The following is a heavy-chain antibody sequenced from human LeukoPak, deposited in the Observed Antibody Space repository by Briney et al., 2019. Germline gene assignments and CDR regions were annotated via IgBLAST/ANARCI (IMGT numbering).Heavy chain of an antibody. CDR1: GYTFTSYD. Sequence: ASVNVSCKASGYTFTSYDINWVRQATGQGLEWMGWMNPNSGNTGYAQKFQGRVTMTRNTSISTAYMELSSLRSEDTAVYYCARDPHKRWLQLKGRYFDYWGQGTLVTVSS. V-gene: IGHV1-8*01. CDR2: MNPNSGNT. D-gene: IGHD5-24*01. CDR3: ARDPHKRWLQLKGRYFDY. J-gene: IGHJ4*02.